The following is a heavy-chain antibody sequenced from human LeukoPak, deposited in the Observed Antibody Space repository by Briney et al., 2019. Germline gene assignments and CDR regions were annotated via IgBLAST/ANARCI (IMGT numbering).Heavy chain of an antibody. CDR1: GFTFSSYG. J-gene: IGHJ4*02. V-gene: IGHV3-30*03. Sequence: PGRSLRLSCAASGFTFSSYGMHWVRQAPGKGLEWVAVISYDGSNKYYADSVKGRFTISRDNSKNTLYLQMNSLRAEDTAVYYCAIGAWIAAAGAVDYWGQGTLVTVSS. CDR2: ISYDGSNK. D-gene: IGHD6-13*01. CDR3: AIGAWIAAAGAVDY.